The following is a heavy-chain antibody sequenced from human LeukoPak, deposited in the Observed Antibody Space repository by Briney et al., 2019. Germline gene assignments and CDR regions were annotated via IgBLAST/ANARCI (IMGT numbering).Heavy chain of an antibody. J-gene: IGHJ6*02. Sequence: GGSLRLSCAASGFTFSSYGMHWVRQAPGKGLEWVAFIRYDGSNKYYADSVKGRFTISRDNSKNTLYLQMNSLRAEDTAVYYCAREARYFDWLGMDVWGQGTTVTVSS. CDR3: AREARYFDWLGMDV. CDR2: IRYDGSNK. CDR1: GFTFSSYG. D-gene: IGHD3-9*01. V-gene: IGHV3-30*02.